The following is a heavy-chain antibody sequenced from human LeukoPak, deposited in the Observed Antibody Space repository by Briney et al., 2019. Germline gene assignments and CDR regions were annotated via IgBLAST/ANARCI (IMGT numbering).Heavy chain of an antibody. D-gene: IGHD6-19*01. CDR1: GFTFSSYV. CDR3: AKLAVAANFDY. Sequence: GGSLRLSCAASGFTFSSYVMHWVRQAPGKGLEWVAFIRYDGSNKYYADSAKGRFTISRDNSKNTLYLQMNSLGAEDTAVYYCAKLAVAANFDYWGQGTLVTVSS. V-gene: IGHV3-30*02. J-gene: IGHJ4*02. CDR2: IRYDGSNK.